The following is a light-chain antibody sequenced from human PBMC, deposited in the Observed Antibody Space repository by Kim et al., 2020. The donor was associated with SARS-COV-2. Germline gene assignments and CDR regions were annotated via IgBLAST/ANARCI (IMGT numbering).Light chain of an antibody. V-gene: IGKV3-11*01. CDR2: DAS. CDR1: GSIHNF. Sequence: VSPGERDTRSCRASGSIHNFLARYQQKPGQAPRLLISDASNRAIGIPARVSGSGSGTDFTLTISSLEPEDFAVYYCQQRNKWPLTFGGGTKVEIK. J-gene: IGKJ4*01. CDR3: QQRNKWPLT.